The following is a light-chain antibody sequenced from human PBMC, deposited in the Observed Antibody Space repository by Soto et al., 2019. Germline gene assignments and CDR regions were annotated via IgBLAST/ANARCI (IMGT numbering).Light chain of an antibody. Sequence: DIQMTQSPSSLSASVGDRVTITCRASQSISSYLNWYQQKPGKAPKLLIYAASSLQSAVPSRFSGSGSGTDFTLTISSLQTEDFATYYCQQSYSTLYTFGQGTKLEIK. J-gene: IGKJ2*01. CDR1: QSISSY. CDR2: AAS. V-gene: IGKV1-39*01. CDR3: QQSYSTLYT.